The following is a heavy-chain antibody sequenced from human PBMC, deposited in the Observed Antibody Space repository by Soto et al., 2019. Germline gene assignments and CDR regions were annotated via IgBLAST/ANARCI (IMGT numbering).Heavy chain of an antibody. V-gene: IGHV4-34*01. J-gene: IGHJ5*02. CDR3: ARGGRLPGIAARLGGWFDP. CDR1: GGSFSGYY. CDR2: INHSGST. Sequence: PSETLSLTCAVYGGSFSGYYWGWIRQPPGKGLEWIGEINHSGSTNYNPSLKSRVTISVDTSKNQFSLKLRSVTAADTAVYYCARGGRLPGIAARLGGWFDPWGQGTMVTVS. D-gene: IGHD6-6*01.